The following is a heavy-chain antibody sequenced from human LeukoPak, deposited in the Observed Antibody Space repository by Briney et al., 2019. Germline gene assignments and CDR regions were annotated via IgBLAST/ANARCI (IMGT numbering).Heavy chain of an antibody. CDR1: GGTSSSYA. Sequence: ASVKVSCKASGGTSSSYAISWVRQAPGQGLEWMGGIIPIFGTANYAQKFQGRVTITADESTSTAYMELSSLRSEDTAVYYCARNTAMVTYYFDYWGQGTLVTVSS. D-gene: IGHD5-18*01. CDR2: IIPIFGTA. V-gene: IGHV1-69*01. CDR3: ARNTAMVTYYFDY. J-gene: IGHJ4*02.